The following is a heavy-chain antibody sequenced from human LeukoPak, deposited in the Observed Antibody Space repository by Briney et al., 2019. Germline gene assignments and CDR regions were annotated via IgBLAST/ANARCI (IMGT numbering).Heavy chain of an antibody. CDR1: GYSFTSYW. V-gene: IGHV5-51*01. J-gene: IGHJ3*02. CDR2: IYPGDSDT. Sequence: LGESLKISCKGSGYSFTSYWIGWVRQMPGKGLEWMGIIYPGDSDTRYSPSFQGQVTISADKSISTAYLQWSSLKASDTAMYYCARPPLTNSAYDAFDIWGQGTMVTVSS. D-gene: IGHD4-23*01. CDR3: ARPPLTNSAYDAFDI.